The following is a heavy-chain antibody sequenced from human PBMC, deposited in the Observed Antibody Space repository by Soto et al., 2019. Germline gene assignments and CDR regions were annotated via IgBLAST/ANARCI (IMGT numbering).Heavy chain of an antibody. CDR3: ARGSFATTSSDQEPFEM. CDR1: KFTFSDYF. J-gene: IGHJ3*02. D-gene: IGHD6-19*01. V-gene: IGHV3-11*06. Sequence: PGGSLRLSCVASKFTFSDYFMHLIRQSPGKGLEWVPKITSTTGYTVYADSVRGRFIVSRDNARSSVYLQMSRLSGEDTAVYYFARGSFATTSSDQEPFEMWGQGTMVTVS. CDR2: ITSTTGYT.